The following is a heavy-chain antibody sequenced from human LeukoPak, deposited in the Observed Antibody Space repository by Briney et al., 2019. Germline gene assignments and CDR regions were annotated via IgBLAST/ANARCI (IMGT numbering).Heavy chain of an antibody. J-gene: IGHJ4*02. Sequence: GASVKFSCKASVYTFTGYYMHWVRQAPGQGLEWMGWINPNSCCTNYADSVKGRFTISRDNSKYTLYLQMNSLRAEDTAVYYCAKGDLGSGVSWGQGTLVTVSS. CDR2: INPNSCCT. CDR1: VYTFTGYY. CDR3: AKGDLGSGVS. V-gene: IGHV1-2*02. D-gene: IGHD2-8*01.